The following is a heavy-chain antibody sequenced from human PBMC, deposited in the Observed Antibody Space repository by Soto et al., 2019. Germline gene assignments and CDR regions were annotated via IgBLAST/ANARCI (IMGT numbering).Heavy chain of an antibody. J-gene: IGHJ5*02. CDR2: ISYDGSNK. Sequence: GSLSLSVAASGFTFSSYGMHWVRQAPGKGLEWVAVISYDGSNKYYADSVKGRFTISRDNSKNTLYLQMKSLRAEDTAVYYCAKEGDSSSWGLNWFDPWGQGTLVTVSS. V-gene: IGHV3-30*18. CDR1: GFTFSSYG. D-gene: IGHD6-13*01. CDR3: AKEGDSSSWGLNWFDP.